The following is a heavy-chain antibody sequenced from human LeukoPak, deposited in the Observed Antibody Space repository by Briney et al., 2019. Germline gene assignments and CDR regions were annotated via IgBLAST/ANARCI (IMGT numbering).Heavy chain of an antibody. D-gene: IGHD2-2*02. V-gene: IGHV1-2*02. CDR2: INPNSGGT. CDR1: GYTFTGYY. CDR3: ARVVGPQLLYGYFDY. Sequence: ASVKASCKASGYTFTGYYMHWVRQAPGQGLEWMGWINPNSGGTNYAQKFQGRVTMTRDTSISTAYMELSRLRSDDTAVYYCARVVGPQLLYGYFDYWGQGTLVTVSS. J-gene: IGHJ4*02.